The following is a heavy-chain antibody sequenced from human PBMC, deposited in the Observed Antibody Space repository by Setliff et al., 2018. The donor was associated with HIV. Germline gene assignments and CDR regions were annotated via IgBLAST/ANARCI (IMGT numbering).Heavy chain of an antibody. CDR3: ARDVGGFTVFAVPRGGFDP. CDR2: IYYTGRT. J-gene: IGHJ5*02. CDR1: GGSISTYY. V-gene: IGHV4-59*01. D-gene: IGHD3-3*01. Sequence: ETLSLTCTVSGGSISTYYWSWIRQAPGRGLEWIGYIYYTGRTHYNPSLTSRVTMSLDSSKKQFSLKLSSVTAADTAVYFCARDVGGFTVFAVPRGGFDPWGQGTLVTVSS.